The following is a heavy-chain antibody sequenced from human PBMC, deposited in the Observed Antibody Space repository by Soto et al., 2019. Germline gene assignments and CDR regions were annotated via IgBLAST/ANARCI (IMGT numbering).Heavy chain of an antibody. CDR3: AKDGGTPPIWYDSSGYYPFDY. Sequence: GGSLRLSCAASGFTFSSYGMHWVRQAPGKGLEWVAVISYDGSNKYYADSVKGRFTISRDNSKNTLYLQMNSLRAEDTAVYYCAKDGGTPPIWYDSSGYYPFDYWGQGTLVTVSS. CDR2: ISYDGSNK. D-gene: IGHD3-22*01. J-gene: IGHJ4*02. V-gene: IGHV3-30*18. CDR1: GFTFSSYG.